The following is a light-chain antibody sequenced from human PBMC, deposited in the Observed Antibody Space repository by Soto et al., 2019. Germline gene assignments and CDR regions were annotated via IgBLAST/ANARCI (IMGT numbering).Light chain of an antibody. J-gene: IGKJ2*01. Sequence: EIVLTQSPATLSLSPGERATLSCRASQSVSSYLAWYQQKPGQAPRLLIYDASNRATGIPARFSGSGSGTDLTLTISRLEPEDFAVYYCQQRSNFMYTFGQGTKLEIK. CDR1: QSVSSY. V-gene: IGKV3-11*01. CDR2: DAS. CDR3: QQRSNFMYT.